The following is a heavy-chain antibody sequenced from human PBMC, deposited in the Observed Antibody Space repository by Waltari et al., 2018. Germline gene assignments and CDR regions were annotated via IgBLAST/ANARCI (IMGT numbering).Heavy chain of an antibody. J-gene: IGHJ4*02. V-gene: IGHV1-18*01. CDR2: ISAYNGNT. CDR3: ARRKGIGIAAAGTLDY. CDR1: GYTFTSYG. Sequence: QVQLVQSGAEVKKPGASVKVSCKASGYTFTSYGISWVRQAPGQGLEWMGWISAYNGNTNYAQRLQGRVTMTTDTATSTAYMELRSLRSDDTAVYYCARRKGIGIAAAGTLDYWGQGTLVTVSS. D-gene: IGHD6-13*01.